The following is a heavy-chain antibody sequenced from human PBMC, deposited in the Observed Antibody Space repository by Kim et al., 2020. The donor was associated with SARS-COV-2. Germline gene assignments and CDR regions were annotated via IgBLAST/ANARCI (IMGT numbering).Heavy chain of an antibody. Sequence: GGSLRLSCAASGFTVRSSYMIWVRQTPGKGLEWVSVIYSGGSTYYADSVKGRFTFSRDNSKNTLYLQMNSLRAEDTAVYYCARGGAAPGTYYYYMDVWGKGTTVTVSS. V-gene: IGHV3-66*01. CDR2: IYSGGST. J-gene: IGHJ6*03. CDR1: GFTVRSSY. D-gene: IGHD6-13*01. CDR3: ARGGAAPGTYYYYMDV.